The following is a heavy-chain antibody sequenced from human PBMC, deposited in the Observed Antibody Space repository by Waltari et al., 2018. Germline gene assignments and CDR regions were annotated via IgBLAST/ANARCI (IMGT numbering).Heavy chain of an antibody. J-gene: IGHJ4*02. CDR2: MDPKSENN. CDR1: GYTFTGYD. V-gene: IGHV1-8*03. Sequence: QVHLVQSGAEVKQPGASVKVSCKASGYTFTGYDINWVRQATGQGLEWMGWMDPKSENNGYAQKFQGKVTITRDTSISTSYMELSSLRSEDTAVYYCARASWDHGSGSYSLDYWGPGTLVTVSS. D-gene: IGHD3-10*01. CDR3: ARASWDHGSGSYSLDY.